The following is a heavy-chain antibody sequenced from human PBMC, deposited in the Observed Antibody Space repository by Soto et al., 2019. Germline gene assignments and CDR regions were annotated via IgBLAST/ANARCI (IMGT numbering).Heavy chain of an antibody. J-gene: IGHJ4*02. Sequence: QVQLVESGGGVVQPGRSLRLSCAASGFTFSSYGMHWVRQAPGKGLEWVAVISYDGSNKYYADSVKGRFTISRDNSKNTLYLQMNSLRAEDTAVYYCAKDRSVVVVAAALGYWGQGTLVTVSP. D-gene: IGHD2-15*01. CDR2: ISYDGSNK. CDR1: GFTFSSYG. CDR3: AKDRSVVVVAAALGY. V-gene: IGHV3-30*18.